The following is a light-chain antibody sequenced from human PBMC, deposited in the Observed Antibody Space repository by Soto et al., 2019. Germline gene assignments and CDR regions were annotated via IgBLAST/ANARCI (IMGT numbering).Light chain of an antibody. Sequence: QSALTQPASVSGSPGQSITISCTGTSSDVGSYNLVSWYQQHPGKAPKLMIYEGSKRPSGVSNRFSGSKSGNTASLTIPGLQAEDEADYYCCSYAGSSTWVFGGGTKLPVL. V-gene: IGLV2-23*01. CDR2: EGS. J-gene: IGLJ3*02. CDR3: CSYAGSSTWV. CDR1: SSDVGSYNL.